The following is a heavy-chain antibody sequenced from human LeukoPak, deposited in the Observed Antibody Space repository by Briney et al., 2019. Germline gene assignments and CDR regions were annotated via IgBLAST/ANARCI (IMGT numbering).Heavy chain of an antibody. V-gene: IGHV3-15*01. CDR3: TTNAGSYGIDV. D-gene: IGHD1-26*01. J-gene: IGHJ3*01. CDR1: GFTFTNTW. CDR2: IKSKTDGETT. Sequence: GGSLRLSCAASGFTFTNTWMSWVRQAPGKGLEWVGRIKSKTDGETTDYAAPVKDRFTVSRDDSKDTLYLQTSGLKAEDTAVYYCTTNAGSYGIDVWGQGTMVTVSS.